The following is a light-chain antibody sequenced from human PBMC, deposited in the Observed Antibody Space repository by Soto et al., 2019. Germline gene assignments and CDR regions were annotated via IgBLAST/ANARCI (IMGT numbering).Light chain of an antibody. J-gene: IGLJ1*01. CDR2: EVA. CDR3: SSYTNTGTLYV. Sequence: QSALTQPASVSGSPGQSITISCTGTSRDIGFYNYVSWYQQHPGKAPKLIIYEVAKRPSGVSSRFSGSKAGNTASLTISGLQAEDEAYYHCSSYTNTGTLYVFGTGTKLTVL. CDR1: SRDIGFYNY. V-gene: IGLV2-14*01.